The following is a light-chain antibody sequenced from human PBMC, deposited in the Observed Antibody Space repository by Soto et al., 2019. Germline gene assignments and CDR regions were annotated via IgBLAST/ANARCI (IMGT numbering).Light chain of an antibody. J-gene: IGLJ3*02. V-gene: IGLV2-11*01. CDR2: DVS. CDR3: CSFAGSYTWV. CDR1: SSDLGGYNF. Sequence: QSALTQPRSVSGSPAQSLTISCTGTSSDLGGYNFVSWYQQHPGKAPKLMIFDVSARPSGVPDRFSGSKSGNTASLTISGLQAEDEADYYCCSFAGSYTWVFGGGTKLTVL.